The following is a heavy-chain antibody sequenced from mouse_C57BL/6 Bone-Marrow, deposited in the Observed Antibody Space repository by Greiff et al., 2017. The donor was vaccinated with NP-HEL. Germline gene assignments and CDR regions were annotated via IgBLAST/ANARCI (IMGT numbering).Heavy chain of an antibody. Sequence: DVHLVESGPELVKPGASVKISCKASGYSFTGYYMHWVKQSHGNILDWIGYIYPYNGVSSYNQKFKGKATLTVDKSSSTAYMELRSLTSEDSAVYYCARWGVVARAMDYWGQGTSVTVSS. CDR1: GYSFTGYY. CDR2: IYPYNGVS. V-gene: IGHV1-31*01. D-gene: IGHD1-1*01. J-gene: IGHJ4*01. CDR3: ARWGVVARAMDY.